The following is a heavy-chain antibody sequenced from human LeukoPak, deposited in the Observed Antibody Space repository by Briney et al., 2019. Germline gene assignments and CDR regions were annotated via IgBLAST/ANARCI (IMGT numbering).Heavy chain of an antibody. D-gene: IGHD3-22*01. CDR1: GGTFSSYA. CDR3: AREPSTYIVVVSAFDI. J-gene: IGHJ3*02. CDR2: IIPILGIA. Sequence: GASVKVSCKASGGTFSSYAISWVRQAPGQGLEWMGRIIPILGIANYAQKFQGRVTITADKSTSTAYMELSSLRSEDTAAYYCAREPSTYIVVVSAFDIWGQGTMVTVSS. V-gene: IGHV1-69*04.